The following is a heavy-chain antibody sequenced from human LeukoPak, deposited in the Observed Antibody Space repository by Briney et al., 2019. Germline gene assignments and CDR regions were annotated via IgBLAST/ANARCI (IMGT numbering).Heavy chain of an antibody. J-gene: IGHJ4*02. CDR2: IRGSGGST. D-gene: IGHD6-13*01. V-gene: IGHV3-23*01. Sequence: GGSLRLSCAASGFTFSSYAMNWVRQAPGKGLEWVSTIRGSGGSTFYADSVKGRFTISRDNSKNTLYLQMNSLRAEDTAVYYCAKGIAAAGTRGESFDYWGQGTLVTVSS. CDR1: GFTFSSYA. CDR3: AKGIAAAGTRGESFDY.